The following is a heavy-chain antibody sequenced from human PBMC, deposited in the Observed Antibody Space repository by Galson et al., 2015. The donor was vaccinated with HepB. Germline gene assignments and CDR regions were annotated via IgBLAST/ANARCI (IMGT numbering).Heavy chain of an antibody. CDR2: IRSKTYGGTT. Sequence: LRLSCAGSGFRFGDYAMSWFRQAPGKGLEWVGFIRSKTYGGTTDYAASVKGRFTFSRDDSKSIAFLQMNSPKIEDTAVYYCSTPMPNILARLSAENWGQGTLVTVSS. CDR1: GFRFGDYA. CDR3: STPMPNILARLSAEN. V-gene: IGHV3-49*03. J-gene: IGHJ4*02. D-gene: IGHD2-2*01.